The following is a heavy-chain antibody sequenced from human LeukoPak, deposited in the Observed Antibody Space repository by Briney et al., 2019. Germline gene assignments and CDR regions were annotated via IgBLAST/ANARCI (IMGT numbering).Heavy chain of an antibody. D-gene: IGHD5-18*01. CDR2: ISSSGSTI. J-gene: IGHJ4*02. CDR1: GFTFSDYY. Sequence: GGSLRLSCAASGFTFSDYYMSWIRQAPGKGLEWVSYISSSGSTIYYADSVKGRFTISRDNAKNSLYLQMNSLRAEDTAVYYCARDRVAGIQLWTFDYWGQGTLVTVSS. CDR3: ARDRVAGIQLWTFDY. V-gene: IGHV3-11*01.